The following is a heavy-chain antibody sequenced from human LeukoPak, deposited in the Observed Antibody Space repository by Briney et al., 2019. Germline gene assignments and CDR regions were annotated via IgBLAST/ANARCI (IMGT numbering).Heavy chain of an antibody. J-gene: IGHJ4*02. V-gene: IGHV3-7*01. CDR2: IKQDGSEK. CDR3: ARASPPLYDFWSGYDY. D-gene: IGHD3-3*01. Sequence: GGSLRLSCAASGFTFGSYWMSWVRQAPGKGLEWVANIKQDGSEKYYVDSVKGRFTISRDNAKNSLYLQMNSLRAEDTAVYYCARASPPLYDFWSGYDYWGQGTLVTVSS. CDR1: GFTFGSYW.